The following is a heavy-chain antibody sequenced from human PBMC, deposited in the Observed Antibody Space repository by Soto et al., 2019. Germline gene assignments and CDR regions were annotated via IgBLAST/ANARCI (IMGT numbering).Heavy chain of an antibody. J-gene: IGHJ3*02. V-gene: IGHV3-48*01. Sequence: GGSLRLFCAASGFTFSSYSMNWVRQAPGKGLEWVSYISSSSSTIYYADSVKGRFTISRDNAKNSLYLQMNSLRAEDTAVYYCARSKKGLWFGEESNDAFDIWGQGTMVTVSS. D-gene: IGHD3-10*01. CDR1: GFTFSSYS. CDR2: ISSSSSTI. CDR3: ARSKKGLWFGEESNDAFDI.